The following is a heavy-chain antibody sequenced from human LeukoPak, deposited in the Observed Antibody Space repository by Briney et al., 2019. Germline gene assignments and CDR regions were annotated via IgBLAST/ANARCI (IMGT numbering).Heavy chain of an antibody. Sequence: GGSLRLSCVVSGFTLSSYAMSWVRQAPGKGLEWVAATSSSDSGKYHADSVKGRFTISRDNSKNTLYLQMNSLRAEDTAVYYCAKDQRIQLWKLVGAFDIWGQGTMVTVSS. D-gene: IGHD5-18*01. V-gene: IGHV3-23*01. CDR3: AKDQRIQLWKLVGAFDI. CDR2: TSSSDSGK. J-gene: IGHJ3*02. CDR1: GFTLSSYA.